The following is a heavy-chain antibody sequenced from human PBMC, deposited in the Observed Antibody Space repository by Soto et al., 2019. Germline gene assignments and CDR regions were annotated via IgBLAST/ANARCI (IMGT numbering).Heavy chain of an antibody. CDR2: INHSGST. CDR3: ARGGAVAGNYDY. D-gene: IGHD6-19*01. V-gene: IGHV4-34*01. Sequence: SGTLSLTCTVYGGSFSGYYWSWIRQPPGKGLEWIGEINHSGSTNYNPSLKSRVTISVDTSKNQFSLKLSSVTAADTAVSYCARGGAVAGNYDYWGQGTLVTVSS. CDR1: GGSFSGYY. J-gene: IGHJ4*02.